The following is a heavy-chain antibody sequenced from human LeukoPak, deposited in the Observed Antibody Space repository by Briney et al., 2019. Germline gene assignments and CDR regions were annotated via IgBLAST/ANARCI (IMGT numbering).Heavy chain of an antibody. D-gene: IGHD6-6*01. Sequence: SETLSLTCAVYGGSFSGYYWSWIRQPPGKGLEWIGEINHSGSTNYNPSLKSRVTISVDTSKNQFSLKLSSVTAADTAAYYCARAVTEYSSSSVDPWGQGTLVTVSS. CDR1: GGSFSGYY. J-gene: IGHJ5*02. V-gene: IGHV4-34*01. CDR2: INHSGST. CDR3: ARAVTEYSSSSVDP.